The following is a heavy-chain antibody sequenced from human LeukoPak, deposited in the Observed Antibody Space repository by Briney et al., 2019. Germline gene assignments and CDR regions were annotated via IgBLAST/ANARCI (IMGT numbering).Heavy chain of an antibody. CDR3: AGETFAITMVRGVILHY. CDR2: IIPIFGIA. V-gene: IGHV1-69*04. D-gene: IGHD3-10*01. CDR1: GGTFSSYA. Sequence: SVKVSCKASGGTFSSYAISWVRQAPGQGLEWTGRIIPIFGIANYAQKFQGRVTITADKSTSTAYMELSSLRSEDTAVYYCAGETFAITMVRGVILHYWGQGTLVTVSS. J-gene: IGHJ4*02.